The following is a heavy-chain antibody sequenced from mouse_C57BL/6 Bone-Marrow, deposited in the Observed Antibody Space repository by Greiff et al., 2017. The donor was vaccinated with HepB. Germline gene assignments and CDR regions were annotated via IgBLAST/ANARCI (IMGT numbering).Heavy chain of an antibody. CDR3: ARVYDGYYVRYFDY. CDR2: IWSGGST. Sequence: QVQLQQSGPGLVQPSQSLSITCTVSGFSLTSYGVHWVRQSPGKGLEWLGVIWSGGSTDYNAAFISRLSISKDNSKSQVFFKMNSLQADDTAIYYCARVYDGYYVRYFDYWGQGTTLTVSS. CDR1: GFSLTSYG. J-gene: IGHJ2*01. D-gene: IGHD2-3*01. V-gene: IGHV2-2*01.